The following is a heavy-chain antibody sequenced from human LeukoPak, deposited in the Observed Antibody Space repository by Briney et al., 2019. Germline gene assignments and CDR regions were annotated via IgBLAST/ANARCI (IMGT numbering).Heavy chain of an antibody. CDR3: ARASGSYLSNYYYYGMDV. J-gene: IGHJ6*02. Sequence: PSQTLSLTCTVSGGSLSSGSYYWRWIRQPAGKGLEWIGRIYTSGSTNYNPSLKSRVTISVDTSKNQFSLKLSSVTAADTAVYYCARASGSYLSNYYYYGMDVWGQGTTVTVSS. CDR2: IYTSGST. D-gene: IGHD1-26*01. CDR1: GGSLSSGSYY. V-gene: IGHV4-61*02.